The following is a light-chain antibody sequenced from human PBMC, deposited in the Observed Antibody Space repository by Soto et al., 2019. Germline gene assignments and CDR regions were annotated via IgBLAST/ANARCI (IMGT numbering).Light chain of an antibody. V-gene: IGLV6-57*01. CDR2: EDN. CDR3: QSYDSSNVV. CDR1: RGSIASNY. Sequence: NFMLTQPHSVSESPGKTVTISCTRSRGSIASNYVQWYQQRPGSSPTTVIYEDNQRPSGVPDRFSGSIDSSSNSASLTISGLNTEDEADYYCQSYDSSNVVVGGGTKLTVL. J-gene: IGLJ2*01.